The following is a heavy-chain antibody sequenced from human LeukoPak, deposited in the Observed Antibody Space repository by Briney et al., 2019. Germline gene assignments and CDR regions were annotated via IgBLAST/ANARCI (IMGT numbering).Heavy chain of an antibody. J-gene: IGHJ5*02. CDR1: GDSISSGGYS. CDR3: ARALYCSGGSCYGWFDP. CDR2: IHDSGST. V-gene: IGHV4-30-4*07. Sequence: SETLSLTCAVSGDSISSGGYSWSWIRQTPGKGLEWIAYIHDSGSTYNNPSLKTRLSISIDTSKNQFSLKLSSVTAADTAVYYCARALYCSGGSCYGWFDPWGQGTLVTVSS. D-gene: IGHD2-15*01.